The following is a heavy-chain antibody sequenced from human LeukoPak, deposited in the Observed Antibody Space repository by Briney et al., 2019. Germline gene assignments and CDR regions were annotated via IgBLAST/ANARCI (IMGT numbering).Heavy chain of an antibody. J-gene: IGHJ4*02. CDR3: AKASGSYFFDY. CDR2: IYSSGST. CDR1: GGSISSYY. V-gene: IGHV4-59*01. Sequence: SETLSLTCTVSGGSISSYYWSWIRQPPGKGLEWIGYIYSSGSTNYNPSLKSRITISVDTSKNQFSLKLSSVTAADTAVYYCAKASGSYFFDYWGQGTLVTVSS. D-gene: IGHD1-26*01.